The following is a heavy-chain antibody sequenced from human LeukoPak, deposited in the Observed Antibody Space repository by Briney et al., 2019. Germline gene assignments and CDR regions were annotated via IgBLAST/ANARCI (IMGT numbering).Heavy chain of an antibody. Sequence: GGSLRLSCAASGFIFSNYGMNWVRQAPGRGLEWVAAISASGSATSYADSVRGRFTISRDNSKSTTYLQMNSLRAEDTAVFYCAKDLYLRDFWSGYLDYWGQGIPVTVSS. CDR2: ISASGSAT. V-gene: IGHV3-23*01. D-gene: IGHD3-3*01. CDR1: GFIFSNYG. J-gene: IGHJ4*02. CDR3: AKDLYLRDFWSGYLDY.